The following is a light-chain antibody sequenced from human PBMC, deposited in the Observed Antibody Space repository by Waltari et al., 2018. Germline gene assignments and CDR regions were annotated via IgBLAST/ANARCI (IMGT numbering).Light chain of an antibody. J-gene: IGLJ3*02. CDR2: NNN. V-gene: IGLV1-44*01. CDR1: SSTVGGNP. CDR3: ASWDDTLNGPV. Sequence: QSVLTQPPSASGAPGQRVTISCSDSSSTVGGNPVSWYQQLPGTAPKLLIRNNNRRPSGVPKRFSGSKSGTSASLAISGLQSEDEAYYYCASWDDTLNGPVFGGGTKLTVL.